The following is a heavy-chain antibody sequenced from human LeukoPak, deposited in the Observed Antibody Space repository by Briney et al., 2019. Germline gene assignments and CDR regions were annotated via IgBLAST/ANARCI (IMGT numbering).Heavy chain of an antibody. Sequence: PSETLSLTCTVSGGSISSYYWSWIRQPPGKGLGWIGYIYYSGSTNYNPSLKSRVTISVDTSKNQFSLKLSSVTAADTAVYYCAVAPSGAFDIWGQGTMVTVSS. J-gene: IGHJ3*02. CDR3: AVAPSGAFDI. CDR1: GGSISSYY. V-gene: IGHV4-59*01. CDR2: IYYSGST. D-gene: IGHD7-27*01.